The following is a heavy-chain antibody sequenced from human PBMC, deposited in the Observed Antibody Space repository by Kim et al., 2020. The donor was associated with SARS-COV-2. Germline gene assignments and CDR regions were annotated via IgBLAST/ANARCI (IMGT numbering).Heavy chain of an antibody. CDR1: GFTFSSYA. CDR3: ARVRQSGRDGYLDY. D-gene: IGHD1-26*01. Sequence: GGSLRLSCAASGFTFSSYAMHWVRQAPGKGLEYVSAIRSNGGSTHYANSVKGRFTISRDNSRNTLYLQMGSLRAEDMAVYYCARVRQSGRDGYLDYWGQGTLVTVSS. V-gene: IGHV3-64*01. CDR2: IRSNGGST. J-gene: IGHJ4*02.